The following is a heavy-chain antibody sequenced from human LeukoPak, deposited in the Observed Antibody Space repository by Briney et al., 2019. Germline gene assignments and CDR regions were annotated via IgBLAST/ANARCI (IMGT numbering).Heavy chain of an antibody. J-gene: IGHJ4*02. Sequence: SETLSLTCTVSGGSISSSSYYWGWIRQPPGKGLEWIGSIYYSGSTYYNPSLKSRVTISVDTSKNQFSLKLSSVTAADTAVYYCAARIAARPNYFDYWGQGTLVTVSS. CDR3: AARIAARPNYFDY. V-gene: IGHV4-39*01. CDR1: GGSISSSSYY. D-gene: IGHD6-6*01. CDR2: IYYSGST.